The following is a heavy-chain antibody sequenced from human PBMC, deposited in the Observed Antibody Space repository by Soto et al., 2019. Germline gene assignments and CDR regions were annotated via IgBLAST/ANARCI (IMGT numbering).Heavy chain of an antibody. V-gene: IGHV3-48*02. CDR3: AIDRAGAPDY. J-gene: IGHJ4*02. CDR2: ISSSGNTI. CDR1: AFTFSTSG. D-gene: IGHD1-26*01. Sequence: EVQLVESGRGLVQPGGSLRLSCAASAFTFSTSGMNWVRQAPGDGLEWVSYISSSGNTIFYADSVKGRFTISRDNANNALYLQMHSLREEDTAVYYCAIDRAGAPDYWGQGTLVTVSS.